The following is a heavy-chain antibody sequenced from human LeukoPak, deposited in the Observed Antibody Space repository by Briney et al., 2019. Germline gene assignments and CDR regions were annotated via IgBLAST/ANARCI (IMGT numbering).Heavy chain of an antibody. CDR2: IYTSGST. J-gene: IGHJ4*02. CDR1: GGSISSGGYS. CDR3: ARDHEDYYDSSGSIGGFDY. D-gene: IGHD3-22*01. V-gene: IGHV4-61*02. Sequence: SQTLSLTCAVSGGSISSGGYSWSWIRQPAGKGLEWIGRIYTSGSTNYNPSLKSRVTMSVDTSKNQFSLKLSSVTAADTAVYYCARDHEDYYDSSGSIGGFDYWGQGTLVTVSS.